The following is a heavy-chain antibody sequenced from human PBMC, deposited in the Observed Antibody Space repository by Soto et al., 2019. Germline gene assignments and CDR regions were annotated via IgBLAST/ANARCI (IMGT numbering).Heavy chain of an antibody. V-gene: IGHV4-59*08. D-gene: IGHD6-13*01. CDR3: ARGYSSSWYYYGMDV. CDR2: IYYSGST. J-gene: IGHJ6*02. Sequence: ASETLSLTCTVSGGSISSYYWSWIRQPPGKGLEWIGYIYYSGSTYYNPSLKSRVTISVDTSKNQFSLKLSSVTAADTAVYYCARGYSSSWYYYGMDVWGQGTTVTSP. CDR1: GGSISSYY.